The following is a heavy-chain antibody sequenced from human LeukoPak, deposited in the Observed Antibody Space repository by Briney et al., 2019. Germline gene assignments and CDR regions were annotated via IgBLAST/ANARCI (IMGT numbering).Heavy chain of an antibody. V-gene: IGHV1-18*01. J-gene: IGHJ6*03. CDR3: ARVKLWFGELSPRHYYMDV. D-gene: IGHD3-10*01. Sequence: VASVKVSCKASGYTFTSYGISWVRQAPGQGLEWMGWNSAYNGNTNYAQKLQGRVTMTTDTSTSTAYMELRSLRSDDTAEYYCARVKLWFGELSPRHYYMDVWGKGTTVTVSS. CDR1: GYTFTSYG. CDR2: NSAYNGNT.